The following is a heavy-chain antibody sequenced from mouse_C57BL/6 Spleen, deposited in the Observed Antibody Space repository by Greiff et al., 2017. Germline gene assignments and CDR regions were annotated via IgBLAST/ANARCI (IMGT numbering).Heavy chain of an antibody. V-gene: IGHV3-6*01. CDR2: ISYDGSN. CDR1: GYSITSGYY. Sequence: EVQRVESGPGLVKPSQSLSLTCSVTGYSITSGYYWNWIRQFPGNKLEWMGYISYDGSNNYNPSLKNRISITRDTSKNQFFLKLNSVTTEDTATYYCARVPNWYFDVWGTGTTVTVSS. CDR3: ARVPNWYFDV. J-gene: IGHJ1*03.